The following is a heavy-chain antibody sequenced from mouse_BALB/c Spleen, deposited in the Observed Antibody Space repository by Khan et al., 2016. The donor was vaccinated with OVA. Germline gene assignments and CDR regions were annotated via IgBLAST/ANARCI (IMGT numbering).Heavy chain of an antibody. D-gene: IGHD1-1*01. V-gene: IGHV1-7*01. CDR2: INPSTAYS. Sequence: QVQLQQSGAELAKPGASVKMSCKASGYTFTSYWMHWVKQRPGQGLEWIGYINPSTAYSEYNQKFKDKATLTADKSSSTAYMQLSSLTSEDSAVYYCGICEQFYYGSMGDAMDYWGQGTSVTVSS. CDR1: GYTFTSYW. CDR3: GICEQFYYGSMGDAMDY. J-gene: IGHJ4*01.